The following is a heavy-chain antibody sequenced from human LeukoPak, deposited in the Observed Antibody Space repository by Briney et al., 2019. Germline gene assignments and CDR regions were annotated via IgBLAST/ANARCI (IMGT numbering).Heavy chain of an antibody. V-gene: IGHV3-30*02. D-gene: IGHD6-6*01. CDR1: GFTFSSYG. CDR3: AKEDSSSSDY. J-gene: IGHJ4*02. Sequence: GGSLRLSCAASGFTFSSYGMHWVRQAPGKGLEWVAFIRYDGSNKYYADSVKGRFTISRDNSKNTLYLQMNCLRAEDTAVYYCAKEDSSSSDYWGQGTLVTVSS. CDR2: IRYDGSNK.